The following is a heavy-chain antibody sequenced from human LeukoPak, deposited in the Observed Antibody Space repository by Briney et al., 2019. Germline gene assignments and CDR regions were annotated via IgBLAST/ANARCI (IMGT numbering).Heavy chain of an antibody. V-gene: IGHV3-30*02. Sequence: GGSLRLSCAASGFTFSSYGMHWVRQAPGKGLEWVAFIRYDGSNKYYADSVKGRFTISRDNSKNTLYLQMNSLRAEDTAVYFCARDLYYFDSSGYYASDLWGQGTLVTVSS. CDR1: GFTFSSYG. CDR3: ARDLYYFDSSGYYASDL. J-gene: IGHJ5*02. CDR2: IRYDGSNK. D-gene: IGHD3-22*01.